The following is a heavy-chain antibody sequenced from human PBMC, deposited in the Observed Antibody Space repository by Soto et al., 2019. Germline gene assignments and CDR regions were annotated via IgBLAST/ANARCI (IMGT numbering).Heavy chain of an antibody. CDR3: ARDARFGRPAYDP. CDR2: IKQDGGDK. Sequence: PGGSLRLSCAASGFIFSDYWMTWVRQAPGKGLEWVASIKQDGGDKYYLDSVKGRFTISRDNAENSLYLQIDSLRVEDTAVYHCARDARFGRPAYDPWGQGTMVTVSS. D-gene: IGHD3-10*01. J-gene: IGHJ5*02. CDR1: GFIFSDYW. V-gene: IGHV3-7*03.